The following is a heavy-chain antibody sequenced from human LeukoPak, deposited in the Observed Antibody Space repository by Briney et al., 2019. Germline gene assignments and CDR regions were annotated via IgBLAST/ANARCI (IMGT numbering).Heavy chain of an antibody. D-gene: IGHD3-10*01. CDR1: GFSVSDIY. Sequence: GGSLRLSCVASGFSVSDIYMNWVRQAPGKGLEWLSVIYSGDKIYYADSVKDRFTISRDISKNTVYLQMNNLRVEDTAVYYCARDRKYLYYGMEVWGQGTTVTVSS. CDR2: IYSGDKI. V-gene: IGHV3-66*01. J-gene: IGHJ6*02. CDR3: ARDRKYLYYGMEV.